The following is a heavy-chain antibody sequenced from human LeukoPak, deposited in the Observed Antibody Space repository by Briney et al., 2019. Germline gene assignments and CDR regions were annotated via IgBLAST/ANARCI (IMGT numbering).Heavy chain of an antibody. V-gene: IGHV4-34*01. CDR2: INHSGST. CDR1: GGSFSGYY. CDR3: ARGRWGYCSSTSCFKNWFDP. J-gene: IGHJ5*02. Sequence: SETLSLTCAVYGGSFSGYYWSWIRQPPGKGLEWIGEINHSGSTNYNPSLESRVTISVDTSKNQFSLKLSSVTAADTAVYYCARGRWGYCSSTSCFKNWFDPWGQGTLVTVSS. D-gene: IGHD2-2*01.